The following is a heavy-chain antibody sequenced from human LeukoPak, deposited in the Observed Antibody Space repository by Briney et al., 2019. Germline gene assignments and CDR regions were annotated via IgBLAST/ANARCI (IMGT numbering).Heavy chain of an antibody. Sequence: GGSLRLSCVASGFTFRSYGIHWVRQAPGKGLEWLAFIWYDEITKNYADSVKGRFTISRDNSKNTLYVQLNSLRPDDTAVYYCAKDSSDYYFDYWGRGTLVTVSS. V-gene: IGHV3-30*02. CDR3: AKDSSDYYFDY. D-gene: IGHD3-22*01. J-gene: IGHJ4*02. CDR2: IWYDEITK. CDR1: GFTFRSYG.